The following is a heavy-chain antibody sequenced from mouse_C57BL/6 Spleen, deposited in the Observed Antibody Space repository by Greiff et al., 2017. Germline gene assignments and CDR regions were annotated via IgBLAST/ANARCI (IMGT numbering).Heavy chain of an antibody. V-gene: IGHV5-17*01. J-gene: IGHJ4*01. Sequence: EVMLVESGGGLVKPGGSLKLSCAASGFTFSDYGMHWVRQAPEKGLEWVAYISSGSSTLYYADTVKGRFTISRDNAKNPLFLQMTSLRSEDTAMYYCARTGTMDYWGQGTSVTVSS. CDR2: ISSGSSTL. D-gene: IGHD4-1*01. CDR1: GFTFSDYG. CDR3: ARTGTMDY.